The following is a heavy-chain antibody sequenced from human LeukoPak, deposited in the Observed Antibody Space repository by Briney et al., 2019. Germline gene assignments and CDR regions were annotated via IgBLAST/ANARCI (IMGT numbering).Heavy chain of an antibody. Sequence: GGSLRLSCAASGFTFSSYSMKWVRQAPGKGLEWVSSISSGSSYIYYGDSVKGRFTISRENAKNSLYLQMNSLRAEDTTVYYCARGPKSIAVAGVTYFDYWGQGTLVTVSS. CDR1: GFTFSSYS. D-gene: IGHD6-19*01. CDR2: ISSGSSYI. CDR3: ARGPKSIAVAGVTYFDY. J-gene: IGHJ4*02. V-gene: IGHV3-21*01.